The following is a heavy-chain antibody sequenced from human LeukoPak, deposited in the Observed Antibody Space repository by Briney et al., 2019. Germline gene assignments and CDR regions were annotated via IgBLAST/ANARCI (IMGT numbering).Heavy chain of an antibody. J-gene: IGHJ3*02. V-gene: IGHV3-30*01. CDR1: GFTFSSYA. Sequence: GRSLRLSCAASGFTFSSYAMHWVRQAPGKGLEGVAVISYDGSNKYYADSVKGRFTISRDNSKNTLYLQMNSLRAEDTAVYYCARVNARTMIVVVIEWGAFDIWGQGTMVTVSS. D-gene: IGHD3-22*01. CDR3: ARVNARTMIVVVIEWGAFDI. CDR2: ISYDGSNK.